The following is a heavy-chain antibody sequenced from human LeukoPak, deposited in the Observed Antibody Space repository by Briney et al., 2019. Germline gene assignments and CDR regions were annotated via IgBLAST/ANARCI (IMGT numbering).Heavy chain of an antibody. J-gene: IGHJ4*02. CDR2: VYYSGST. CDR1: GGSISSYY. Sequence: PSETLSLTCTVSGGSISSYYWSWIRQPPGRGLEWIGYVYYSGSTNYNSSLKSRVTISVDTSKNQFSLNLRSVTAADTAVYYCARHGGGTYLQYWGQEALVIVSA. CDR3: ARHGGGTYLQY. V-gene: IGHV4-59*08. D-gene: IGHD1-26*01.